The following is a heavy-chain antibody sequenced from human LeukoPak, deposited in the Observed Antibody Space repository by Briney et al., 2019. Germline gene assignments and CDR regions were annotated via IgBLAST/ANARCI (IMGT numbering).Heavy chain of an antibody. V-gene: IGHV3-23*01. CDR2: ISGSGGST. Sequence: GGSLRLSCAASGFTFSSYAMSWVRQAPGKGLEWVSAISGSGGSTYYADSVKGRFTISRDNAKNSLYLQMNSLRAEDTAVYYCARDPYGDYGGDWGQGTLVTVSS. D-gene: IGHD4-17*01. CDR3: ARDPYGDYGGD. J-gene: IGHJ4*02. CDR1: GFTFSSYA.